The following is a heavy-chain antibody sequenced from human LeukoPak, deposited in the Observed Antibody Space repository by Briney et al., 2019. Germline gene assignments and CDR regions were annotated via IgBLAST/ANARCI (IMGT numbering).Heavy chain of an antibody. Sequence: ASVKVSCKASGGTFSSYAISWVRQAPGQGLEWMGGIIPIFGTANYAQKFQGRVTITADKSTSTAYMELSSLRSEDTAVYYCARARLDYYDSSAAFDIWGQGTMVTVSS. D-gene: IGHD3-22*01. CDR1: GGTFSSYA. V-gene: IGHV1-69*06. CDR2: IIPIFGTA. CDR3: ARARLDYYDSSAAFDI. J-gene: IGHJ3*02.